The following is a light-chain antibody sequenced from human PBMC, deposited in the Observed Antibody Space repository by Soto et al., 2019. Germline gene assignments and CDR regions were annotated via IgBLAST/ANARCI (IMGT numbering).Light chain of an antibody. J-gene: IGKJ1*01. Sequence: EIVLTQSPATLSLSPGERATLSCRSSQSVRNNLAWYQQKPGQAPRLLIYEASNRATGIPARFSGSGSGTDFTLTISSLEPEDFAVYYCQQHSHWPPWTFGQGTKVDIK. CDR3: QQHSHWPPWT. V-gene: IGKV3-11*01. CDR2: EAS. CDR1: QSVRNN.